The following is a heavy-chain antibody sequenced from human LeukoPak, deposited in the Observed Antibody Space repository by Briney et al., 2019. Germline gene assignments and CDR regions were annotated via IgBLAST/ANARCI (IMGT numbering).Heavy chain of an antibody. CDR1: GFTFSNYA. Sequence: GGSLRLSCEASGFTFSNYAMSWVRQAPGKGLEWVSGICGHGISIYYADSVKGRFTISRDNSKSTLYLVMNSLRAEDTAVYYCAKGRYSSSWSSMDVWGQGTTVTVSS. CDR2: ICGHGISI. CDR3: AKGRYSSSWSSMDV. J-gene: IGHJ6*02. D-gene: IGHD6-13*01. V-gene: IGHV3-23*01.